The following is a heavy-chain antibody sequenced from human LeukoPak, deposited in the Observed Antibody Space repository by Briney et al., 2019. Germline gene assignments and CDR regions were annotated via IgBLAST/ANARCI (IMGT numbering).Heavy chain of an antibody. Sequence: GRSLRLSCAATGFTFKDYGMHWVRQPPGKGLEWVSSINWNGGGTDYADSVKGRFTISRDNAKNSLYLQLSSLRPEDTALYYCAKHMRATNTYSFFGLDVWGQGTTVAVSS. CDR3: AKHMRATNTYSFFGLDV. CDR2: INWNGGGT. V-gene: IGHV3-9*01. J-gene: IGHJ6*02. D-gene: IGHD1-26*01. CDR1: GFTFKDYG.